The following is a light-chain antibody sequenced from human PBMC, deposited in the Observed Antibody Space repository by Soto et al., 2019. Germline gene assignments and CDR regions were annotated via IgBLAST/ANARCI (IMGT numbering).Light chain of an antibody. Sequence: EIVLTQSPGTLSLSPGERATLSCRASQSVSSSYLAWYQQKPGQAPRLLIYGASSRATGIPDRFNGSGSGTDFPLTISRPEPEDFAVYYCQQYGSSPRTLGQGTKVEIK. V-gene: IGKV3-20*01. CDR2: GAS. J-gene: IGKJ1*01. CDR3: QQYGSSPRT. CDR1: QSVSSSY.